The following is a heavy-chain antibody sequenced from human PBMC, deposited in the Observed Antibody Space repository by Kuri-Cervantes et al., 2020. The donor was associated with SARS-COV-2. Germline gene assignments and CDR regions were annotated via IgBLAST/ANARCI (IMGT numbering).Heavy chain of an antibody. Sequence: ASVKVSCKASGGTFSSYAISWVRQAPGQGLEWMGWISAYNGNTNYAQKLQGRVTMTTDTSTSTAYMELRSLRSDDTAVYYCASTYDFWSGQSLNYWGQGTLVTVSS. CDR3: ASTYDFWSGQSLNY. D-gene: IGHD3-3*01. CDR2: ISAYNGNT. V-gene: IGHV1-18*01. J-gene: IGHJ4*02. CDR1: GGTFSSYA.